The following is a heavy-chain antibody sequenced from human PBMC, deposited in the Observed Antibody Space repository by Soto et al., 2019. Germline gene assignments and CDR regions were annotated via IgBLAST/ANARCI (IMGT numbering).Heavy chain of an antibody. CDR1: GGTFSSYA. CDR2: IIPIFGTA. J-gene: IGHJ6*02. V-gene: IGHV1-69*13. Sequence: SVKVSCKASGGTFSSYAISWVRQAPGQGLEWMGGIIPIFGTANYAQKFQGRVTITADESTSTAYMELSSLRSEDTAVYYCARSGYYMPYYYYGMDVWGQGTTVTVSS. D-gene: IGHD3-3*01. CDR3: ARSGYYMPYYYYGMDV.